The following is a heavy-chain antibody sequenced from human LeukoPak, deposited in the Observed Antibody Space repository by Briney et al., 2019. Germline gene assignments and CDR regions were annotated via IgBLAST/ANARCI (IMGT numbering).Heavy chain of an antibody. Sequence: SETLSLTCTVSGGSISGYYWSWIRQPPGKGLEWIGYISHSGSTNYNPSLKSRVIISVDTSKNQFSLELSSVTAADTAVYYCGRVHGDYVDYWGQGTLVTVSS. D-gene: IGHD4-17*01. J-gene: IGHJ4*02. CDR1: GGSISGYY. V-gene: IGHV4-59*08. CDR3: GRVHGDYVDY. CDR2: ISHSGST.